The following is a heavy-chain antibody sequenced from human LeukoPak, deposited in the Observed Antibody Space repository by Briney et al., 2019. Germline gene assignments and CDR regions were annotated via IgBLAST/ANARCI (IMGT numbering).Heavy chain of an antibody. CDR3: AFIHGSGRYQPDY. V-gene: IGHV4-4*02. CDR2: IYHSGST. CDR1: GGSISSSNW. Sequence: PSGTLSLTCAVSGGSISSSNWWSWVRQPPGKGLEWIGEIYHSGSTNYNPSLKSRVTISVDKSKNQFSLKLSSVTAADTAVYYCAFIHGSGRYQPDYWGQGTLVTVSS. D-gene: IGHD3-10*01. J-gene: IGHJ4*02.